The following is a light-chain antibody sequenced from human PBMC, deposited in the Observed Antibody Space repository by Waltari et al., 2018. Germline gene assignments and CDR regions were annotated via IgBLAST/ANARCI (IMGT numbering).Light chain of an antibody. CDR2: EDD. CDR1: SSDIGKFNH. Sequence: QSALTQPASVSGSPGQSITISCTGTSSDIGKFNHVSWYQQHPGKAPKLIIFEDDKRPFGVSGRVSASKSGNTASLIIAGLQVDDEADYFCCSYAGDVTYVFGAGTKVTVL. V-gene: IGLV2-23*01. J-gene: IGLJ1*01. CDR3: CSYAGDVTYV.